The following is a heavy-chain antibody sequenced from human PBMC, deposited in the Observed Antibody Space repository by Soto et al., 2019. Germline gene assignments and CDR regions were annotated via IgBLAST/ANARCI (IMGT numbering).Heavy chain of an antibody. CDR1: GFTFSSYA. CDR2: ISGSGNSP. CDR3: AKELGAVAGTGCHY. J-gene: IGHJ4*02. Sequence: EVQLLESGGGLVQPGGSLRLSCAASGFTFSSYAMSWVRQAPGKGLEWVSGISGSGNSPHYADSVKGRFTISRDNSKNTLSLQMNSLRAEDKAVYYWAKELGAVAGTGCHYWGQGTLVTFSS. D-gene: IGHD6-19*01. V-gene: IGHV3-23*01.